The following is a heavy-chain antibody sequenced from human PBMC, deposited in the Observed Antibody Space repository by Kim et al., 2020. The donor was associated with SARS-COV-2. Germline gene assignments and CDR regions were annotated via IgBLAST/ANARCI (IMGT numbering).Heavy chain of an antibody. V-gene: IGHV4-34*01. CDR2: INHSGNT. Sequence: SETLSLTCAVYGGSFSGYYWSWIRQPPGKGLEWIGEINHSGNTNYNPSLKSRVTISVDTSKNQFSLKLSSVTAADTAVYYCARGSEGITMIVVVKPYYYAMDVWGQGTTVTVSS. J-gene: IGHJ6*02. CDR1: GGSFSGYY. D-gene: IGHD3-22*01. CDR3: ARGSEGITMIVVVKPYYYAMDV.